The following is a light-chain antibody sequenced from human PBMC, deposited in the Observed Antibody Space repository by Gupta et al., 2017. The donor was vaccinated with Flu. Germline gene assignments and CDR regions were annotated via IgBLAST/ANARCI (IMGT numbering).Light chain of an antibody. J-gene: IGLJ3*02. CDR1: TGAVTSGHY. CDR3: LLADSGVLWV. V-gene: IGLV7-46*01. CDR2: DRS. Sequence: QAVVTQEPSLTVSPGGTVTLTCGPSTGAVTSGHYPYWFQQKPGQAHRTLIYDRSNKAAGTPARFSGSLRGGTAALTLSVAQAEDGAEYYCLLADSGVLWVFGGGTKLTVL.